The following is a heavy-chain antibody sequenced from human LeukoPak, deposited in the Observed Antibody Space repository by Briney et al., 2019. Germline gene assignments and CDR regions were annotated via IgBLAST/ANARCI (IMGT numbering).Heavy chain of an antibody. D-gene: IGHD6-13*01. V-gene: IGHV1-18*01. CDR3: ARVGAAPGHFDY. J-gene: IGHJ4*02. CDR1: GCSFAGYG. CDR2: ISTYSCNT. Sequence: GSVKVSCKASGCSFAGYGISWARRAPGQGLEWIGWISTYSCNTNYAHNLQGRITVTTETSTSTAYMELRSLRSDDTAVYYCARVGAAPGHFDYWGQGTQLTLSP.